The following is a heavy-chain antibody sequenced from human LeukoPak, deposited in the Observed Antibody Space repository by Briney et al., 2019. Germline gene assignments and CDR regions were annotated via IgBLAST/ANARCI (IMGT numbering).Heavy chain of an antibody. CDR1: GYTFIRYG. Sequence: ASVKVSCKASGYTFIRYGICWVRQAPGQGLEWMGWISGYKGNTNYAQNLQGRVTMTTDTSTSTAYMELRSLRSDDTAVYYCARGLGVVTAQSEQPKPRYFDLWGRGTQVTVSS. D-gene: IGHD2-21*02. CDR2: ISGYKGNT. J-gene: IGHJ2*01. V-gene: IGHV1-18*01. CDR3: ARGLGVVTAQSEQPKPRYFDL.